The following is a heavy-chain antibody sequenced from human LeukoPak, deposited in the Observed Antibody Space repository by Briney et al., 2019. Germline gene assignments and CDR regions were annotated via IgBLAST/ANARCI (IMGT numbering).Heavy chain of an antibody. J-gene: IGHJ4*02. D-gene: IGHD6-19*01. V-gene: IGHV1-8*01. CDR2: IDPNSGNA. Sequence: ASVKVSCKASGYTFTSYDINWVRQATGQGLEWMGWIDPNSGNAGYAQNFRGRVTMTRDTSISTAYMELSRLRSDDTAVYYCAILAVAGTDLGMVDYWGQGTLVTVSS. CDR3: AILAVAGTDLGMVDY. CDR1: GYTFTSYD.